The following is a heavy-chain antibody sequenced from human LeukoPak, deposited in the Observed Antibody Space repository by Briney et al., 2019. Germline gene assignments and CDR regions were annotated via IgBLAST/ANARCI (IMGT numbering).Heavy chain of an antibody. CDR1: SYSFTRYG. CDR3: ARSGRGTYYYFDL. V-gene: IGHV1-18*01. D-gene: IGHD5-12*01. Sequence: SVKVSCKASSYSFTRYGISWVRQAPGQGLERMGWMSGYNGNTNYAQKFLGRVSMTADTSTSTAYMELRSLTSDDTAVYYCARSGRGTYYYFDLWGLGTLVTVSS. CDR2: MSGYNGNT. J-gene: IGHJ4*02.